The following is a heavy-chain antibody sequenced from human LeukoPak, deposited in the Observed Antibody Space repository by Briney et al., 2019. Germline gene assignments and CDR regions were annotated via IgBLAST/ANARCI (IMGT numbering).Heavy chain of an antibody. V-gene: IGHV3-53*01. D-gene: IGHD3-3*02. CDR2: IHNDGST. CDR3: AALARDY. CDR1: GLIVSSNY. Sequence: PGGPLRLSCAASGLIVSSNYMTWVRQAPGEGLEWVSVIHNDGSTYYTDSVKGRFTISRDNSKNTLYLQMNSLRVEDTAVYYCAALARDYWGQGTLVTVSS. J-gene: IGHJ4*02.